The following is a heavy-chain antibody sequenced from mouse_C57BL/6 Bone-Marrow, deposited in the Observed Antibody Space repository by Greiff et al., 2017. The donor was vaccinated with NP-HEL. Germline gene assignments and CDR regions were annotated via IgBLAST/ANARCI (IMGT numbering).Heavy chain of an antibody. V-gene: IGHV2-5*01. Sequence: QVQLQQSGPGLVQPSQSLSITCTASGFSLTSYGVHWVRQSPGKGLEWLGVIWRGGSTDYNAAFMSRLSITKDNSKSQVSFKMNSLQADDTAIYYCAKNVYDYDVLYAMDYWGQGTSVTVSS. CDR1: GFSLTSYG. D-gene: IGHD2-4*01. J-gene: IGHJ4*01. CDR3: AKNVYDYDVLYAMDY. CDR2: IWRGGST.